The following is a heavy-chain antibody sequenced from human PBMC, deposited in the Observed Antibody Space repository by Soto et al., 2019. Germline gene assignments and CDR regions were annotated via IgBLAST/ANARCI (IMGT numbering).Heavy chain of an antibody. D-gene: IGHD3-9*01. CDR1: GYTFINYD. CDR2: MNPNSLNT. Sequence: QVQLVQSGAEVKKPGASVKVSCKASGYTFINYDINWVRQAPGQGLEWMGWMNPNSLNTGYAQNCQGRVTMTRNTSITTAYMELSCLRSEDTAIYYCARGGGYYDILTGYDHWGQGTLVTVSS. CDR3: ARGGGYYDILTGYDH. V-gene: IGHV1-8*01. J-gene: IGHJ4*02.